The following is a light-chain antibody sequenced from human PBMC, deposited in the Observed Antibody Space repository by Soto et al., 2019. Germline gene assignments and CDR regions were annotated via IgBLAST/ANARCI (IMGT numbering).Light chain of an antibody. Sequence: EIVLTQSPGTLSLSPGERATLSCRAIQIVSSSYLAWYQQKPGQAPRLLIYGASSRATGIPDRFSGSGSGTDFTLTISRLEPEDFAVYYCQQYGSSPEWTFGQGTKVDI. CDR3: QQYGSSPEWT. V-gene: IGKV3-20*01. J-gene: IGKJ1*01. CDR2: GAS. CDR1: QIVSSSY.